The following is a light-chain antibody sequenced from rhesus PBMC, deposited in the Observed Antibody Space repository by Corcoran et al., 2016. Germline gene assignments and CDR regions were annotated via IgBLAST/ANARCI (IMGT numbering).Light chain of an antibody. CDR3: QQDYIWPLT. CDR2: GAS. J-gene: IGKJ4*01. CDR1: QNVNSN. Sequence: EIVMTQSPATLSLSPGERATLSCRASQNVNSNLAWYQQKPVQSPKLLIYGASSRATGIPHRFSGSGSGTEFTLTISSLEPEDVGVYFCQQDYIWPLTFGGGTKVELK. V-gene: IGKV3-42*01.